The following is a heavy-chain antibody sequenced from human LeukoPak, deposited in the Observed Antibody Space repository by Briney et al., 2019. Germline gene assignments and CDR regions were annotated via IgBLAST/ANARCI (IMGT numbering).Heavy chain of an antibody. CDR3: SRKIAAAGKATTSYDH. D-gene: IGHD6-13*01. Sequence: ASVKVSCKASGYTFTSYGISWVRQAPGQGLEWMGWISAYNGNTNYAQKVQGRVTMTTDRSTSKAYLELRSLSSDDTAVYYCSRKIAAAGKATTSYDHWGQGTLVTVSS. J-gene: IGHJ5*02. CDR2: ISAYNGNT. CDR1: GYTFTSYG. V-gene: IGHV1-18*01.